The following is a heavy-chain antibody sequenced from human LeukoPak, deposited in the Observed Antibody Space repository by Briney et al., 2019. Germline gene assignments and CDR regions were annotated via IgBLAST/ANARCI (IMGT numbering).Heavy chain of an antibody. D-gene: IGHD6-19*01. CDR3: ARAVPAYSSGWYVGWFDP. CDR2: IYYSRST. V-gene: IGHV4-59*01. J-gene: IGHJ5*02. Sequence: PSETLSLTCTVSGGSITSYYWSWIRQPPGKGLEWIGYIYYSRSTNYNPSLKSRVTISVDTSKNQFSLKLSSVTAADTAVYYCARAVPAYSSGWYVGWFDPWGQGTLVTVFS. CDR1: GGSITSYY.